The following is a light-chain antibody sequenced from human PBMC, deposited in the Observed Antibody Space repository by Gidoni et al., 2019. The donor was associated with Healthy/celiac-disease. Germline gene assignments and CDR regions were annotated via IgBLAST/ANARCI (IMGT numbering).Light chain of an antibody. Sequence: DIQMTQSPSSLSASVVARVTITCRASQSISSYLNWYQQKPGKAPKLLIYAASSLQSGVPSRFSGSGSGTDFTITISSLQPEDFATYYCQQSYSTPTITFGQGTRLEIK. J-gene: IGKJ5*01. CDR3: QQSYSTPTIT. V-gene: IGKV1-39*01. CDR2: AAS. CDR1: QSISSY.